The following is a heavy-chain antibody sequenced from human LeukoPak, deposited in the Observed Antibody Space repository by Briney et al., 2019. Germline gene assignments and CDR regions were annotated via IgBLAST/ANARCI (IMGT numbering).Heavy chain of an antibody. CDR2: ISSGSSTI. CDR1: GFTFSSYS. CDR3: ARGGEGLLDY. Sequence: PGGSLRLPCAASGFTFSSYSMNWVRQAPGKGLEWVSYISSGSSTIHYADSMKGRFTISRDNAKNSLYLQMNSLRDEDTAVYYCARGGEGLLDYWGQGTLVTVSS. V-gene: IGHV3-48*02. D-gene: IGHD2-21*01. J-gene: IGHJ4*02.